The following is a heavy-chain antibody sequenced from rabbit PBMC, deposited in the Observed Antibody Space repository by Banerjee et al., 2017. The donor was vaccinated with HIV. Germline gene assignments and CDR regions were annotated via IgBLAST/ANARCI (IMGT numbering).Heavy chain of an antibody. Sequence: QEQLEESGGDLVKPGASLTLTCTASGFSFSSGYDMSWVRQAPGKGLEWIGCISYGGRTYYANWVNGRFTISKTSSTVDLKMTSLTAADTATYFCARGTGNSGYKLWGQGTLVTVS. CDR2: ISYGGRT. CDR3: ARGTGNSGYKL. J-gene: IGHJ4*01. V-gene: IGHV1S36*01. CDR1: GFSFSSGYD. D-gene: IGHD1-1*01.